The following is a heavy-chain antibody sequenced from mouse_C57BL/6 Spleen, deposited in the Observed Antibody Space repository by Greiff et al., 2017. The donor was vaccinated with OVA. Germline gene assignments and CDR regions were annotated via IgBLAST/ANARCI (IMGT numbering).Heavy chain of an antibody. V-gene: IGHV1-50*01. J-gene: IGHJ2*01. Sequence: QVQLQQPGAELVKPGASVKLSCKASGYTFTSYWMQWVKQRPGQGLEWIGEIDPSDSYTNYNQKFKGKATLTVDTSSSPAYRQLSSLTSEDSAVYYCARRGFITTVVAYYCDYWGQGTTLTVAS. CDR1: GYTFTSYW. CDR3: ARRGFITTVVAYYCDY. CDR2: IDPSDSYT. D-gene: IGHD1-1*01.